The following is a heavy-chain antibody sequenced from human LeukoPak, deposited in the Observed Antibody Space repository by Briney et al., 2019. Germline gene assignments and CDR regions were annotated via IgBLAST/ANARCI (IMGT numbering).Heavy chain of an antibody. J-gene: IGHJ6*03. D-gene: IGHD5-18*01. Sequence: GGSLRLSCAPSGFTFSSYGMHWVRQAPGKGLEWVAFIRYDGSNKYYADSVKGRFTISRDNSKNTLYLQMNSLRAEDTAVYYCAKVILVDTAMVTVTYYYYYMDVWGKGTTVTVSS. V-gene: IGHV3-30*02. CDR2: IRYDGSNK. CDR3: AKVILVDTAMVTVTYYYYYMDV. CDR1: GFTFSSYG.